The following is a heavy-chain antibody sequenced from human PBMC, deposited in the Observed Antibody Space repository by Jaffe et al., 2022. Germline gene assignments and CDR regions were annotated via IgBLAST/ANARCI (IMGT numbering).Heavy chain of an antibody. J-gene: IGHJ4*02. Sequence: EVQLVESGGGLVQPGGSLRLSCAASGFTFSSYSMNWVRQAPGKGLEWVSYISSSSSTIYYADSVKGRFTISRDNAKNSLYLQMNSLRAEDTAVYYCARDSSYYDILTGYYTGVDYWGQGTLVTVSS. CDR3: ARDSSYYDILTGYYTGVDY. D-gene: IGHD3-9*01. CDR1: GFTFSSYS. CDR2: ISSSSSTI. V-gene: IGHV3-48*01.